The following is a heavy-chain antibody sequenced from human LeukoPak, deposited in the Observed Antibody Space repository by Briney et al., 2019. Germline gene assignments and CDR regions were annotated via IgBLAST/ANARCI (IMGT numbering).Heavy chain of an antibody. CDR1: GGLISSGDFY. CDR3: ARDALRGRFDP. Sequence: PSQTLSLTCTVSGGLISSGDFYWSWIRQPPGKGLEWIGYISYSGSTYYNPSLKSRVTISVDTSKNQFSLKLSSVTAADTAVYYCARDALRGRFDPWGQGTLVTVSS. CDR2: ISYSGST. V-gene: IGHV4-30-4*01. J-gene: IGHJ5*02.